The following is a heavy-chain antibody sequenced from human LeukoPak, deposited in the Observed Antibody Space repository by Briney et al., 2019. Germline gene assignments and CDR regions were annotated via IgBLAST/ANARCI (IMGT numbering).Heavy chain of an antibody. CDR2: IIPVFGTT. Sequence: LVKVSCKASGDTFTSYGISWVRQAPGQGLEWLARIIPVFGTTNYARKFRGRVTVSTDDSTSTAFLELSSLTPEDTAVYYCAREGEGIAAAGTLLVYFDYWGQGTLVTVSS. CDR3: AREGEGIAAAGTLLVYFDY. CDR1: GDTFTSYG. D-gene: IGHD6-13*01. J-gene: IGHJ4*02. V-gene: IGHV1-69*05.